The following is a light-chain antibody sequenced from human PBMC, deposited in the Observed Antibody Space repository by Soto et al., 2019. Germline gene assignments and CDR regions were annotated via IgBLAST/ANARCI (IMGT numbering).Light chain of an antibody. CDR3: QQSYRLPLT. J-gene: IGKJ4*01. CDR1: QRISAF. Sequence: DIQMTQSPSSVSAFVGKSVTITCHASQRISAFLNWYHQKPGKAPKLLIYSASYLQSGVPSNFSGSGSGTDFTLSIVTLQPEDSGTYFCQQSYRLPLTFGGGTKVDIK. CDR2: SAS. V-gene: IGKV1-39*01.